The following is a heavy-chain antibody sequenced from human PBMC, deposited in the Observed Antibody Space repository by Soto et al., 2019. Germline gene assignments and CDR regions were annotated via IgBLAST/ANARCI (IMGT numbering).Heavy chain of an antibody. V-gene: IGHV4-34*01. J-gene: IGHJ4*02. CDR1: GGSFSGYY. CDR2: INHSGST. D-gene: IGHD6-13*01. Sequence: PSETLSLTCAVYGGSFSGYYWSWIRQPPGKGLEWIGEINHSGSTNYNPSLKSRVTISVDTSKNQFSLKLSSVTAADTAVYYCARGLTGYSSQTFDYWGQGTLVTVSS. CDR3: ARGLTGYSSQTFDY.